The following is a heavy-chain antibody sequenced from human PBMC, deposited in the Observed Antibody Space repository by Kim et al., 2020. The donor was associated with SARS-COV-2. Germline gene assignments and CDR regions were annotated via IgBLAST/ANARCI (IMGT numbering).Heavy chain of an antibody. V-gene: IGHV4-4*01. J-gene: IGHJ2*01. Sequence: SETLSLTCAMSGGSVTSNEWLSWVRQPPGKGLEWIGEIHHSGNINYNPSLKSRVTLSVDTSKNQISLNLNSVTAADTAVYWCARSPALFFLDLWGRGTLVIVSS. D-gene: IGHD2-15*01. CDR1: GGSVTSNEW. CDR3: ARSPALFFLDL. CDR2: IHHSGNI.